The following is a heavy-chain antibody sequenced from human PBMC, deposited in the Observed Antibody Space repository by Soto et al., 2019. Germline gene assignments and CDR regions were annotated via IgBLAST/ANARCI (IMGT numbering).Heavy chain of an antibody. V-gene: IGHV4-31*03. Sequence: QVQLQESGPGLVKPSQTLSLTCTVSGGSIKNSGYYWSWIRQHPEKGLEWIGYISYSGSTDYAPALKSRVTMSVDTSKNQFSLNLTSVTAADTAGYYCGRDAVTKRDFYYYGMDVWGRGTTVTVSS. J-gene: IGHJ6*02. D-gene: IGHD4-4*01. CDR2: ISYSGST. CDR3: GRDAVTKRDFYYYGMDV. CDR1: GGSIKNSGYY.